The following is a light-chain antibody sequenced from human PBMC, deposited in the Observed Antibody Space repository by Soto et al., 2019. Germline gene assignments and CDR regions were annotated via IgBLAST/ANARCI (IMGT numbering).Light chain of an antibody. Sequence: EIVLTQSPGTLSLSPGERATLSCRASQTVTSNYLAWYQRKPGQAPRLLVYGASSRATDIPDRFSGSGSGTDFTLTISRLEPEVVAVYFWQQYGGSPSTFGQGTKVEIK. CDR2: GAS. J-gene: IGKJ1*01. V-gene: IGKV3-20*01. CDR3: QQYGGSPST. CDR1: QTVTSNY.